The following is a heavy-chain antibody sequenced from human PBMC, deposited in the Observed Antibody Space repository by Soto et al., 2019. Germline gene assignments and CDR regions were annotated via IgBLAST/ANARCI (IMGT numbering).Heavy chain of an antibody. Sequence: QVQLQESGPGLVKPSQTLSLTCTVSGGSISSGGYYWSWIRQHPGKGLEWIGYIYYSGSTYYNPSLKSRVTISVHTSKNQFSLKLSSVTAADTAVYYCARDQRDGDYEWYFDLWGRGTLVTVSS. CDR2: IYYSGST. J-gene: IGHJ2*01. CDR1: GGSISSGGYY. CDR3: ARDQRDGDYEWYFDL. D-gene: IGHD4-17*01. V-gene: IGHV4-31*03.